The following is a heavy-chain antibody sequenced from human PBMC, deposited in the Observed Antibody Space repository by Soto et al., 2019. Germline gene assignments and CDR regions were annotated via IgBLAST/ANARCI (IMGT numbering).Heavy chain of an antibody. D-gene: IGHD1-26*01. CDR2: IYYNGST. J-gene: IGHJ6*02. CDR3: ARWSDYGDYYYYGMDV. V-gene: IGHV4-59*01. CDR1: GGSISDYY. Sequence: SETLSLTCTVSGGSISDYYWSCIRQPPGMGLEWLGYIYYNGSTNYNPSLKSRVTISIDTSKNQFSLRLRSVTAADTAVYYCARWSDYGDYYYYGMDVWGQGTTVTVSS.